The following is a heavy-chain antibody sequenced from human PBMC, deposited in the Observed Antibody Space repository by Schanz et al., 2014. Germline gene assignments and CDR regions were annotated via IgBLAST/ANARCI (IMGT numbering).Heavy chain of an antibody. CDR1: GFSFSSYG. CDR2: ISYDGSHK. Sequence: QVQLVESGGGVVQPGRSLRLSCAASGFSFSSYGMHWVRQAPGKGLEGVAVISYDGSHKDYADSVKGRFTISRDNSKNTLYLQMNSLRAEDTAVYYCARDRQQLVGRIGYYYGMDVWGQGTTVTVSS. D-gene: IGHD6-13*01. J-gene: IGHJ6*02. V-gene: IGHV3-30*03. CDR3: ARDRQQLVGRIGYYYGMDV.